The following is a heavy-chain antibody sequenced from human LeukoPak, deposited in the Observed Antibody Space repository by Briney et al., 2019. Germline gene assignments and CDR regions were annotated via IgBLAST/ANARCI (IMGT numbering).Heavy chain of an antibody. D-gene: IGHD3-3*01. CDR3: SRTLFGVVNY. CDR1: GFTFSHYG. Sequence: GRSLGLSCEASGFTFSHYGMHWVRQAPGKGLVWVSRINSDGSITNYADSVKGRFTISRDNAKNTLYLQMNSLRAEDTAVYYCSRTLFGVVNYWGQGTLVTVSS. CDR2: INSDGSIT. J-gene: IGHJ4*02. V-gene: IGHV3-74*01.